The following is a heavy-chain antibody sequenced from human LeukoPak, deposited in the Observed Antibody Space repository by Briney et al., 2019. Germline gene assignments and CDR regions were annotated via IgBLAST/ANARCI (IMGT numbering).Heavy chain of an antibody. Sequence: GGSLRLSCAASGFTFSSYWMHWVRRAPGKGLVWVSRITSDGSSTSYADSVKGRFTISRDNAKNTLYLQMNSLRAEDTAVYYCARGGPYSGSPFDYWGQGTLVTVSS. J-gene: IGHJ4*02. CDR2: ITSDGSST. CDR3: ARGGPYSGSPFDY. CDR1: GFTFSSYW. D-gene: IGHD1-26*01. V-gene: IGHV3-74*01.